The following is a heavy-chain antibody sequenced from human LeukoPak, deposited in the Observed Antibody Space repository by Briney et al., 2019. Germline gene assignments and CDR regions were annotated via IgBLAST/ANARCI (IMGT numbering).Heavy chain of an antibody. J-gene: IGHJ4*02. CDR3: AKDRVIVGATIFDY. D-gene: IGHD1-26*01. CDR1: GFTFSNAW. CDR2: IRYDGSNK. V-gene: IGHV3-30*02. Sequence: PGGSLRLSCPASGFTFSNAWMSWVRQAPGKGLEWVAFIRYDGSNKYYADSVKGRFTISRDNSKNTLYLQMNSLRAEDTAVYYCAKDRVIVGATIFDYWGQGTLVTVPS.